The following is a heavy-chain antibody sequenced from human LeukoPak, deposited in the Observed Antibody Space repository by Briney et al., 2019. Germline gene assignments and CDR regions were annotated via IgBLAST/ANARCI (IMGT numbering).Heavy chain of an antibody. D-gene: IGHD3-10*02. CDR3: ARGQGTRISMLVGVIPTDY. CDR2: IRYDGSNK. J-gene: IGHJ4*02. V-gene: IGHV3-30*02. Sequence: GGSLRLSCAASGFTFSSYGMHWVRQAPGKGLEWVAFIRYDGSNKYYADSVKGRFTISRDNSKNTLYLQMNSLRAEDTAVYYCARGQGTRISMLVGVIPTDYWGQGTLVTVSS. CDR1: GFTFSSYG.